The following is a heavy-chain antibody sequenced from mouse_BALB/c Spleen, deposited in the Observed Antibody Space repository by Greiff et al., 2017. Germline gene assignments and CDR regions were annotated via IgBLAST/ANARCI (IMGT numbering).Heavy chain of an antibody. Sequence: EVKLMESGGDLVKPGGSLKLSCAASGFTFSSYAMSWVRQTPEKRLEWVASISSGGSTYYPDSVKGRFTISRDNARNILYLQMSSLRSEDTAMYYCANRYDGAMDYWGQGTSVTVSS. CDR1: GFTFSSYA. CDR3: ANRYDGAMDY. CDR2: ISSGGST. J-gene: IGHJ4*01. V-gene: IGHV5-6-5*01. D-gene: IGHD2-14*01.